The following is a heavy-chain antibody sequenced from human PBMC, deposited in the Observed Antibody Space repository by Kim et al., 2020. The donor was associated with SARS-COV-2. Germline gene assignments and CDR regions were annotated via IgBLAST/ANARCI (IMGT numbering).Heavy chain of an antibody. CDR3: TTGKQLLHKGIAESPGSPPMDV. V-gene: IGHV3-15*01. D-gene: IGHD6-13*01. CDR1: GFTFSNAW. CDR2: IKSKTDGGTT. Sequence: GGSLRLSCAASGFTFSNAWMSWVRQAPGKGLEWVGRIKSKTDGGTTDYAAPVKGRFTISRDDSKNTLYLQMNSLKTEDTAVYYCTTGKQLLHKGIAESPGSPPMDVWGQGTTVTVSS. J-gene: IGHJ6*02.